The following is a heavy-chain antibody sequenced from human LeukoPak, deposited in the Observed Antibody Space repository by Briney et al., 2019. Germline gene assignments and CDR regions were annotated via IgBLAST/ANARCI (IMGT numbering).Heavy chain of an antibody. Sequence: SETLSLTCAVYGGSFSGYYWSWIRQPPGKGLEWIGEINHSGSTNYNPSLKSRVTISVDTSKNQFSLKLSSVTAADTAVYYCAREGTDYDILTGFYYYYGMDVWGQGTTVTVSS. CDR2: INHSGST. CDR1: GGSFSGYY. V-gene: IGHV4-34*01. CDR3: AREGTDYDILTGFYYYYGMDV. D-gene: IGHD3-9*01. J-gene: IGHJ6*02.